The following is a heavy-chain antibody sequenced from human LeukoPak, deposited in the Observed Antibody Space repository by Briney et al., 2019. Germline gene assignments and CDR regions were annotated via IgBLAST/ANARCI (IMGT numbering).Heavy chain of an antibody. CDR3: ARVSTVRGFDY. D-gene: IGHD4-17*01. V-gene: IGHV1-2*02. CDR2: INPNSGGT. Sequence: ASVKVSCKASGYTVTGYYMHWVRRAPGQGLEWMGWINPNSGGTNYAQKFQGRVTMTRDTSISTAYMELSRLRSDDTAVYYCARVSTVRGFDYWGQGTLVTVSS. J-gene: IGHJ4*02. CDR1: GYTVTGYY.